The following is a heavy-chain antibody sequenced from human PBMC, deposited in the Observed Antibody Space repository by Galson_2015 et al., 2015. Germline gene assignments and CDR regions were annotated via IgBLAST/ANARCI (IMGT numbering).Heavy chain of an antibody. V-gene: IGHV1-69*05. J-gene: IGHJ6*03. Sequence: SVKVSCKASGGTFSSYAISWVRQAPGQGLEWMGGIIPIFGTANYAQKLQGRVTMTTDTSTSTAYMELRSLRSDDTAVYYCARGPYYYYYMDVWGKGTTVTVSS. CDR3: ARGPYYYYYMDV. CDR2: IIPIFGTA. CDR1: GGTFSSYA.